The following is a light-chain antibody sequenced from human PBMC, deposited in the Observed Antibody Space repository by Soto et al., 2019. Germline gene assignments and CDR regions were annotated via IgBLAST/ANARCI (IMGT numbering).Light chain of an antibody. J-gene: IGLJ3*02. V-gene: IGLV2-11*01. Sequence: QSALTQPRSVSGSPGQSVTISCTGTSSDVGGYNYVSWYQQHPGKAPKLMIYDVNKRPSGVPDRLSGSKSGNTASLTISGLQAEDEADYYCCSYAGSYTRVFGGGTKLTVL. CDR3: CSYAGSYTRV. CDR1: SSDVGGYNY. CDR2: DVN.